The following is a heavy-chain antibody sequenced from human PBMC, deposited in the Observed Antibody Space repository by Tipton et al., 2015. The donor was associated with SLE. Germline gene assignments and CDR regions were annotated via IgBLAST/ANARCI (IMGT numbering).Heavy chain of an antibody. CDR1: GGSISSGGYY. J-gene: IGHJ4*02. V-gene: IGHV4-31*02. Sequence: LRLSCTVSGGSISSGGYYWSWIRQHPGKGLEWIGYIYYSGSTYYNPSLKSRVTISVDTSKNQFSLKLTSVTAADTAVYYCARGLIASRPPYFDSWGQGTLVIVSS. D-gene: IGHD6-6*01. CDR2: IYYSGST. CDR3: ARGLIASRPPYFDS.